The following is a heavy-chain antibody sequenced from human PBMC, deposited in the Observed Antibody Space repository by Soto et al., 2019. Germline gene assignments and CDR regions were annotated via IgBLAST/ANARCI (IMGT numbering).Heavy chain of an antibody. V-gene: IGHV2-5*01. CDR1: WFSLITSGVG. J-gene: IGHJ5*02. D-gene: IGHD3-10*01. CDR2: IYWNDDK. Sequence: XGPTLVNPTQTLPLTCTFSWFSLITSGVGVGWIRQPPGKALEWLALIYWNDDKRYSPSLKSRLTITKDTSKNQVVLTMTNMDPVDTAKYYCARRPGGCFDPWGQGTMVTV. CDR3: ARRPGGCFDP.